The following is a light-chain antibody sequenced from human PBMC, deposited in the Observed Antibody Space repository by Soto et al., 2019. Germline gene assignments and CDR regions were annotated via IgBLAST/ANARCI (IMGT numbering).Light chain of an antibody. J-gene: IGKJ1*01. Sequence: DIQMTQSPSTLSASVGDRVTITCRASQSTSSWLAWYQQKPGKAPKLLIYKASSLESGVPSRFSGSGSGTEFTLTISSLQPDDFATYYCRQYSSYPWTFGQGTKVDIK. CDR2: KAS. V-gene: IGKV1-5*03. CDR1: QSTSSW. CDR3: RQYSSYPWT.